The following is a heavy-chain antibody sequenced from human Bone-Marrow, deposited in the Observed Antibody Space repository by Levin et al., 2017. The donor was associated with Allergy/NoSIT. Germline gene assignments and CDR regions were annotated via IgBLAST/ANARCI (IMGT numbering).Heavy chain of an antibody. Sequence: SQTLSLTCTVSGGSITSYYWSWIRQPPGKALEWIGYIYYSGDTNYNPSLKGRVTISVDTSKNQFSLKLSSVTAADTAVYYCARDRVIVGSTNYYYGMDVWGQGTTVTVSS. V-gene: IGHV4-59*01. CDR2: IYYSGDT. J-gene: IGHJ6*02. CDR3: ARDRVIVGSTNYYYGMDV. CDR1: GGSITSYY. D-gene: IGHD1-26*01.